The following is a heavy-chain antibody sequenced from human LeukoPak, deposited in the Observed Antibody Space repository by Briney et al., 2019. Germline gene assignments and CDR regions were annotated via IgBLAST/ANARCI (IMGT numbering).Heavy chain of an antibody. CDR2: IWYDGSNK. J-gene: IGHJ4*02. Sequence: PGRSLRLSCAASGFTFSNYGMHWVRQAPGKGLEWVAVIWYDGSNKYYADSVKGRFTISRDNAKNSLYLQMNSLRAEDTAVYYCARDYGITMVRGVIHWGQGTLVTVSS. CDR1: GFTFSNYG. CDR3: ARDYGITMVRGVIH. V-gene: IGHV3-33*01. D-gene: IGHD3-10*01.